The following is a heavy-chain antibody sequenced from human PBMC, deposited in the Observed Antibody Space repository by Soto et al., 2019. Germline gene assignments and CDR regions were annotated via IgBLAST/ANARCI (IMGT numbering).Heavy chain of an antibody. D-gene: IGHD1-26*01. J-gene: IGHJ5*01. V-gene: IGHV3-33*01. CDR2: IWYDGGNK. CDR3: ARDAVMGATKGGNYWFDS. Sequence: QVQLVEAGGGVVQPGRSLRLSCAASGFSFSSFGMNWVRQAPGKGLGWVAVIWYDGGNKFYADSVKGRFTISRDNSKNTVYLEMNSLRVEDTAVYYCARDAVMGATKGGNYWFDSWGQGTLVTVSS. CDR1: GFSFSSFG.